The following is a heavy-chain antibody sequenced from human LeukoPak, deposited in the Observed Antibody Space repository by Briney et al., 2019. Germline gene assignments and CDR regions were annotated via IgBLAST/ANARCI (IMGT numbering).Heavy chain of an antibody. Sequence: GAAVSLSLSCAGYTFPSYAYGMVRQAPTQGLGRMGWISPYNGDTRYAQKFLGRVTLTTDTSTSTAYMEVRSLRSDDTAVYYCARLRLGESSLGFEYWGQGTLVTVSS. V-gene: IGHV1-18*01. CDR3: ARLRLGESSLGFEY. D-gene: IGHD3-16*02. J-gene: IGHJ4*02. CDR2: ISPYNGDT. CDR1: GYTFPSYA.